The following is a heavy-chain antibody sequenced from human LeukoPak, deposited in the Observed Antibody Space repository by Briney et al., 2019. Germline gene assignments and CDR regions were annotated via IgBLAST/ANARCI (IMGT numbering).Heavy chain of an antibody. CDR2: ISWNSGSK. D-gene: IGHD4-23*01. J-gene: IGHJ4*02. CDR3: AKDIYQVTSSYHDY. CDR1: GFTFDDYA. Sequence: GGSLRLSCAASGFTFDDYAMHWVRQAPGKGLEWVSGISWNSGSKVYADSVKGRFTISRDSAKNSLNLQMKSLRAEDTALYYCAKDIYQVTSSYHDYWGQGTLVTVSS. V-gene: IGHV3-9*01.